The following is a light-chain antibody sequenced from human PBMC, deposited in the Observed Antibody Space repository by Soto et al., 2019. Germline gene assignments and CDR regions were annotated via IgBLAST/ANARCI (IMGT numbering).Light chain of an antibody. J-gene: IGKJ1*01. CDR3: QQYNYYWT. Sequence: DIPMTQSPSTLSASVGGRVTITCRASQSISSWLAWYQQKPGKAPKLLIYKASTLESGVPSRFSGSGSGTEFTLTISSLQHDDFATYYCQQYNYYWTFGQGTKVEIK. V-gene: IGKV1-5*03. CDR2: KAS. CDR1: QSISSW.